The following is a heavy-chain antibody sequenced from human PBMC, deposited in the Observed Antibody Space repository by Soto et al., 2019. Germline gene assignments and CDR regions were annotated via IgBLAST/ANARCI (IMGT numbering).Heavy chain of an antibody. D-gene: IGHD1-26*01. Sequence: EVQLVESGGGLVQPGRSLRLSCAASGFTFDDYAMHWVRQAPGKGLEWVSSISWNGGSIGYADSVKGRFTISRDNAKNSLYLQMNSLRAEDTALYYCAKDSGSYYYDGMDVWGQGTTVTVSS. V-gene: IGHV3-9*01. CDR1: GFTFDDYA. J-gene: IGHJ6*02. CDR2: ISWNGGSI. CDR3: AKDSGSYYYDGMDV.